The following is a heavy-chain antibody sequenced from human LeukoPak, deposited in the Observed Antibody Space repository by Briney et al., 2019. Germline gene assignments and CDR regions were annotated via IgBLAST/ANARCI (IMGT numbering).Heavy chain of an antibody. J-gene: IGHJ4*02. CDR2: IYYSGST. Sequence: PSQTLSLTCTVSGGSISSGDYYWSWIRQPPGKGLEWIGYIYYSGSTYYNPSLKSRVTISVDTSKNQFSLKLSSVTAADTAVYYCARPSITMVRGVHYFDYWGQGTLVTVSS. CDR3: ARPSITMVRGVHYFDY. D-gene: IGHD3-10*01. CDR1: GGSISSGDYY. V-gene: IGHV4-30-4*08.